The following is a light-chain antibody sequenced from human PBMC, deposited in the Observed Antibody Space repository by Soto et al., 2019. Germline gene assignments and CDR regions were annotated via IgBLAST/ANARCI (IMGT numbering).Light chain of an antibody. Sequence: QSALTQPRSVSGSPGQSVIISCTGSSSDVGAYNYVSWYQQHPGKVPKLMIYDVSKRPSGVPDRFSGSKSGNTASLTISGLQAEDEGDYFCSSYAASSVFGTGTKLTVL. J-gene: IGLJ1*01. CDR1: SSDVGAYNY. V-gene: IGLV2-11*01. CDR3: SSYAASSV. CDR2: DVS.